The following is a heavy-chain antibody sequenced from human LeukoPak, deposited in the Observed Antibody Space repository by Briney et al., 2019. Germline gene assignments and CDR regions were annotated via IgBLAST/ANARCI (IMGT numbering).Heavy chain of an antibody. J-gene: IGHJ4*02. V-gene: IGHV3-23*01. CDR3: AKGPYYYGSGSYYNPLDY. CDR2: ISGSGGSA. D-gene: IGHD3-10*01. CDR1: GFTFSSYA. Sequence: GGSLRLSCAASGFTFSSYAMSWVRQAPGKGLEWVSAISGSGGSAYYADSVKGRFTISRDNSKNTLYLQMNSLRAEDTAVYYCAKGPYYYGSGSYYNPLDYWGQGTLVTVSS.